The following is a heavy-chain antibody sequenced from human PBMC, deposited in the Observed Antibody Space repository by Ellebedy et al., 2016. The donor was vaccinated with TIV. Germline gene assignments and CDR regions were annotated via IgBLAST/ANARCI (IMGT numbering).Heavy chain of an antibody. D-gene: IGHD3-16*02. V-gene: IGHV1-2*04. CDR1: GDTFIGHY. Sequence: AASVKVSCKASGDTFIGHYMHWVRQAPGQGLEWMGWINPNSGGTKYVQKFQGWVTMTRDMSITTAYMEMSRLKSDDTAMYYCARDQGDDYVWGSYLDYWGQGTLVTVSS. J-gene: IGHJ4*02. CDR3: ARDQGDDYVWGSYLDY. CDR2: INPNSGGT.